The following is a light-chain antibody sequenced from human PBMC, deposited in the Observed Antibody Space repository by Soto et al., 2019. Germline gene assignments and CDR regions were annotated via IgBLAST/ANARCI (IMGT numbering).Light chain of an antibody. J-gene: IGKJ1*01. CDR3: QKYNNWPPDRT. CDR2: GAS. V-gene: IGKV3-15*01. Sequence: EIVMTQSPATLSVSPGERATLSCRASQSVGSNLAWYQQKPGQAPRLLIYGASTRATGIPARFSGSGSGTEFTRTISSLQSEDFAIYFCQKYNNWPPDRTFGQGTKVEIK. CDR1: QSVGSN.